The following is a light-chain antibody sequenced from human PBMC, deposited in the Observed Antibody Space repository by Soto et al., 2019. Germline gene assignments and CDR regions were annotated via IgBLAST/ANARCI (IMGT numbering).Light chain of an antibody. J-gene: IGLJ2*01. CDR2: GNS. CDR3: QSYDSSSHVV. CDR1: SSNIGAGYD. Sequence: QSALTQPPSVSGAPGQRVTISCTGSSSNIGAGYDVHWYQQLPGTAPKLLIYGNSDRPSGVPDRFSGSKSGTSASLAITGLQAEDEADYYCQSYDSSSHVVFGGGTQLTVL. V-gene: IGLV1-40*01.